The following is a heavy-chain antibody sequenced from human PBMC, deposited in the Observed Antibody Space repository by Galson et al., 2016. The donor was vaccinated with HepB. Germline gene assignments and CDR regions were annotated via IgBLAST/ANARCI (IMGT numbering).Heavy chain of an antibody. V-gene: IGHV3-13*01. J-gene: IGHJ6*04. CDR3: ARGSYSSDWYRTSAYDFGMDV. CDR1: GFTFSSYD. D-gene: IGHD6-19*01. Sequence: SLRLSCAASGFTFSSYDMYWVRQAPGKGLEWVSSIYTAGDTAYLGSVEGRFTVSRENAKNSLYLQMNSLRAGDTAMYYCARGSYSSDWYRTSAYDFGMDVWGEGTPVTVSS. CDR2: IYTAGDT.